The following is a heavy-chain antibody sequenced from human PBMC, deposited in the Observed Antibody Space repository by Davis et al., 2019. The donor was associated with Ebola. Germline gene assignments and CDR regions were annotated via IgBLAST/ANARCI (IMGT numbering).Heavy chain of an antibody. J-gene: IGHJ4*02. V-gene: IGHV3-30-3*01. Sequence: GESLKISCAASGFTFSSYAMHWVRQAPGKGLEWVAVISYDGSNKYYADSVKGRFTISRDNAKNSLYLQMNSLRAEDTAGYYCAIDYYYDSSGYTPGEDWGQGTLVTVSS. CDR3: AIDYYYDSSGYTPGED. CDR1: GFTFSSYA. CDR2: ISYDGSNK. D-gene: IGHD3-22*01.